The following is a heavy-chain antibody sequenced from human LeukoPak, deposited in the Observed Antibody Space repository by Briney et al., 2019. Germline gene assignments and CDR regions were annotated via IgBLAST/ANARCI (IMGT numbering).Heavy chain of an antibody. J-gene: IGHJ4*02. V-gene: IGHV4-34*01. D-gene: IGHD6-19*01. CDR3: ARDEAGTDGYDY. Sequence: SETLSLTCAVYGGSFSGYYWSWIRQPPGKGLEWIGEINHSGSTNYNPSLKSRVTISVDTSKNQFSLKLSSVTAADTAVYYCARDEAGTDGYDYWGQGTLVTVSS. CDR2: INHSGST. CDR1: GGSFSGYY.